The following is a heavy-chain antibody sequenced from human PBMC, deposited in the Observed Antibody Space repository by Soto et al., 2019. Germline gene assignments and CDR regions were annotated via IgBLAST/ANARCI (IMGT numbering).Heavy chain of an antibody. J-gene: IGHJ4*02. CDR1: TFTFSNHW. CDR2: INQGGSAK. Sequence: GGSLRLACAASTFTFSNHWMSWVRQAPGKGLEWVANINQGGSAKYYLDSVKGRFTISRDNAKNSLDLQMNSLRAEDTAVYYCARIYCSTTSCYIDYWGQGTLVTVSS. D-gene: IGHD2-2*02. V-gene: IGHV3-7*01. CDR3: ARIYCSTTSCYIDY.